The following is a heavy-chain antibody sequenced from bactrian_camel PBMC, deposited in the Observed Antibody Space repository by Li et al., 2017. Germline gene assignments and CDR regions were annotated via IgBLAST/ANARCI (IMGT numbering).Heavy chain of an antibody. Sequence: HVQQVESGGSLVQPGGSLTLSCAASGFIFSSYWMYWVRQAPGKGLEWVSSINSGGTIYYRDSVKGRFTLSRDNAENTVYLQMNSLKPEDTAVYYCARLKYEVSATSIFGFWGQGTQVTVS. J-gene: IGHJ6*01. CDR2: INSGGTI. D-gene: IGHD3*01. V-gene: IGHV3S6*01. CDR1: GFIFSSYW. CDR3: ARLKYEVSATSIFGF.